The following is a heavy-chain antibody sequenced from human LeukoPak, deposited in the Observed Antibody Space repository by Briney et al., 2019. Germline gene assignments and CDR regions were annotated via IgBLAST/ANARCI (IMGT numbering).Heavy chain of an antibody. D-gene: IGHD6-6*01. CDR3: AKDSVPTVAARSDFDY. V-gene: IGHV3-53*05. Sequence: GGSLRLSCAASGFTVSSNYMSWVRQAPGKGLEWVSLIYSGGKTYYADSVQGRFSISRDNSKNTLCLQMNSLRAEDTAVYYCAKDSVPTVAARSDFDYWGQGTLVTVSS. CDR2: IYSGGKT. CDR1: GFTVSSNY. J-gene: IGHJ4*02.